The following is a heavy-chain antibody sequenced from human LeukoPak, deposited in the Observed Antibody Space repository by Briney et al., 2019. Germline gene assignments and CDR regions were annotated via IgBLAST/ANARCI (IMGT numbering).Heavy chain of an antibody. CDR2: ISSSSGTI. Sequence: GGSLRLSCAASGFTFSIYAMSWVRQAPGKGLGWVSAISSSSGTIYYADSVKGRFSISRDNAKNSLYLQMNRLRDEDTAVYYCARDLRLITSRYGMDVWGQGTTVTVSS. J-gene: IGHJ6*02. CDR3: ARDLRLITSRYGMDV. CDR1: GFTFSIYA. D-gene: IGHD3-16*01. V-gene: IGHV3-48*02.